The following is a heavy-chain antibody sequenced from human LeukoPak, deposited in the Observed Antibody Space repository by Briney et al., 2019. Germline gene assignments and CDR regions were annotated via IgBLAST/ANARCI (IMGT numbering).Heavy chain of an antibody. J-gene: IGHJ4*02. V-gene: IGHV1-2*02. CDR2: INPNSGGT. CDR1: GYTFTGYY. Sequence: VASVKVSCKASGYTFTGYYMHWVRQAPGQGLEWMGWINPNSGGTNYAQKFQGRVTMTRDTSISTAYMELSRLRSDDTAVYYCARDRLYSSSCQDYWGQGTLVTVSS. CDR3: ARDRLYSSSCQDY. D-gene: IGHD6-13*01.